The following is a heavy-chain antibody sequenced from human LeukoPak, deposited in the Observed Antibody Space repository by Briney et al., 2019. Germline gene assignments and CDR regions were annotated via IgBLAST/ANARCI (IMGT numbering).Heavy chain of an antibody. J-gene: IGHJ5*02. V-gene: IGHV1-18*01. CDR3: ARGGGYDSSGYNWFDP. CDR2: ISAYNGNT. CDR1: GYTFTSYG. Sequence: ASVTVSCKASGYTFTSYGISWVRQAPGQGLEWMGWISAYNGNTNYAQKLQGRVTMTTDTSTSTAYMELRSLRSDDTAVYYCARGGGYDSSGYNWFDPWGQGTLVTVSS. D-gene: IGHD3-22*01.